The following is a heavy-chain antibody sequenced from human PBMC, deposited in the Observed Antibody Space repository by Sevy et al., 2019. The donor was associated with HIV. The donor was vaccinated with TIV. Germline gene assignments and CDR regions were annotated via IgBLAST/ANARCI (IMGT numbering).Heavy chain of an antibody. CDR1: GFTFSGSW. D-gene: IGHD3-16*01. Sequence: GESLKISCAASGFTFSGSWMNWVRQAPGKGLVWVSYIIGHGSSTKYADSVKGRFTISRDNAKNTVYLQMNSLRAEDTAVYYCARDGDGAFDYWAQGTLVTVSS. CDR3: ARDGDGAFDY. J-gene: IGHJ4*02. CDR2: IIGHGSST. V-gene: IGHV3-74*01.